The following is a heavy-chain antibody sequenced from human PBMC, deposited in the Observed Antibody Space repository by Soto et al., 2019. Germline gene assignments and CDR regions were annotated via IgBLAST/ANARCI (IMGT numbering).Heavy chain of an antibody. CDR2: ISGSGGST. Sequence: EVQLLESGGGLVQPGGSLRLSCAASGFTFSSYAMSWVRQAPGKGLEWVSAISGSGGSTYYADSVKGRFTISRDNSKNTLYLQMNSLRAEDTAVYYCTCMLYCVGNWFDPWGQGTLVTVSS. V-gene: IGHV3-23*01. D-gene: IGHD2-8*01. CDR1: GFTFSSYA. J-gene: IGHJ5*02. CDR3: TCMLYCVGNWFDP.